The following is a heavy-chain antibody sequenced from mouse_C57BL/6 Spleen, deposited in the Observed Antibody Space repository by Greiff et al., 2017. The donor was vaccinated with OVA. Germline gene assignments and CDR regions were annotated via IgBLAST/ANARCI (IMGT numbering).Heavy chain of an antibody. CDR2: IDPENGDT. Sequence: VQLKESGAELVRPGASVKLSCTASGFNIKDDYMHWVKQRPEQGLEWIGWIDPENGDTEYASKFQGKATITADTSSNTAYLQLSSLTSEDTAVYYCTTGGGGYFDYWGQGTTLTVSS. V-gene: IGHV14-4*01. CDR1: GFNIKDDY. CDR3: TTGGGGYFDY. J-gene: IGHJ2*01.